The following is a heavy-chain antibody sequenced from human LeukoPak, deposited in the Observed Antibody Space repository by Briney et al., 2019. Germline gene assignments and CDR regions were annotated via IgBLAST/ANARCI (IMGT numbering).Heavy chain of an antibody. CDR3: AKAYSDIVVVPAAIDY. CDR1: GFTFSSYG. J-gene: IGHJ4*02. D-gene: IGHD2-2*01. Sequence: GGSLRLSCAASGFTFSSYGMHWVRQAPGKELEWVAFIRYDGSNKYYADSVKGRFTISRDNSKNTPYLQMNSLRAEDTAVYYCAKAYSDIVVVPAAIDYWGQGTLVTVSS. V-gene: IGHV3-30*02. CDR2: IRYDGSNK.